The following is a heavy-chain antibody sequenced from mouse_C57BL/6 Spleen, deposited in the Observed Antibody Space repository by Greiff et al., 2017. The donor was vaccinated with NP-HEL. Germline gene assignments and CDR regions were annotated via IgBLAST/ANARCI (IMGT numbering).Heavy chain of an antibody. Sequence: EVMLVESGGGLVQPGGSLSLSCAASGFTFTDYYMSWVRQPPGKALEWLGFIRNKANGYTTEYSASVKGRFTISRDNSQSILYLQMNALRAEDSATYYCASSIYYDYEGFAYWGQGTLVTVSA. CDR1: GFTFTDYY. J-gene: IGHJ3*01. D-gene: IGHD2-4*01. CDR2: IRNKANGYTT. CDR3: ASSIYYDYEGFAY. V-gene: IGHV7-3*01.